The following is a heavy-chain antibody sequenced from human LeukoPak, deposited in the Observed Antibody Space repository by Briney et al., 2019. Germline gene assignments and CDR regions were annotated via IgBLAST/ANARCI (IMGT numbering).Heavy chain of an antibody. CDR2: ISSSSSYI. J-gene: IGHJ4*02. CDR1: GFTFSSYS. V-gene: IGHV3-21*01. D-gene: IGHD1-26*01. Sequence: PGGSLRLSCAASGFTFSSYSMNWVRQAPGKGLEWVSSISSSSSYIYYADSVKGRFTISRDNVKNSLYLQMNSLRAEDTAVYYCARGVGATTSDYWGQGTLVTVSS. CDR3: ARGVGATTSDY.